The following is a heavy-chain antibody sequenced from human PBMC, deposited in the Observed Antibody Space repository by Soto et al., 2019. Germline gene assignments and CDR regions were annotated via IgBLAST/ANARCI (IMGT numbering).Heavy chain of an antibody. J-gene: IGHJ5*02. Sequence: GGSLRLSCAASGFTFSTYWMHWVRQAPGKGLVWVSRINSDGSSTSYADSVKGRFTISRDNAKNTLYLQMNSLRADDTAVYYCAKAWEVNWFDPWGQGALVTVSS. CDR3: AKAWEVNWFDP. CDR2: INSDGSST. D-gene: IGHD1-26*01. CDR1: GFTFSTYW. V-gene: IGHV3-74*01.